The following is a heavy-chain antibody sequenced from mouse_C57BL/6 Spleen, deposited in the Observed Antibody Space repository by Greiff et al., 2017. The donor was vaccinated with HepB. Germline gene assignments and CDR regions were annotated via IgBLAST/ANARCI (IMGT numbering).Heavy chain of an antibody. CDR3: ARRGNYVFYAMDY. V-gene: IGHV1-78*01. D-gene: IGHD2-1*01. J-gene: IGHJ4*01. Sequence: VQVVESDAELVKPGASVKISCKVSGYTFTDHTIHWMKQRPEQGLEWIGYIYPRDGSTKYNEKFKGKATLTADKSSSTAYMQLNSLTSEDSAVYFCARRGNYVFYAMDYWGQGTSVTVSS. CDR2: IYPRDGST. CDR1: GYTFTDHT.